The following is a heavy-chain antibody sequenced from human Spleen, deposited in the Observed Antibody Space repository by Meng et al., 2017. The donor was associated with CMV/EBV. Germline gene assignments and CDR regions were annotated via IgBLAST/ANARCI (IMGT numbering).Heavy chain of an antibody. D-gene: IGHD3-9*01. Sequence: ASVKVSCKASGYTFTGQYMHWVRQAPGQGLEWIGRLTPKSGDTRSAKKFKGRVTMTGETSITTASMELTSLTSEDTAVYYCARVGLSTGPFDFHLDFWGQGSLVTVSS. V-gene: IGHV1-2*06. CDR1: GYTFTGQY. J-gene: IGHJ4*02. CDR3: ARVGLSTGPFDFHLDF. CDR2: LTPKSGDT.